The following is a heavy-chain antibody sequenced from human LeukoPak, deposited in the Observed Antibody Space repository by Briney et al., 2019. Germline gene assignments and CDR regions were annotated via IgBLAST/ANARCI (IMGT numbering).Heavy chain of an antibody. V-gene: IGHV3-23*01. J-gene: IGHJ4*02. CDR2: ISGTGGST. CDR1: GFTFSSYA. D-gene: IGHD3-10*01. Sequence: GSLRLSCAASGFTFSSYAMSWVRQAPGKGLEWVSGISGTGGSTYYADSVRGRFAISRDNSKNTLYLQVNSLRAEDTAVYYCAKAANYYYGSGSYFHFDYWGQGTLVTVSS. CDR3: AKAANYYYGSGSYFHFDY.